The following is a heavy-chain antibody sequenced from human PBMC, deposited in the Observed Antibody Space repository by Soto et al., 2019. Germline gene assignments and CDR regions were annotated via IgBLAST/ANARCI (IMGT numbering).Heavy chain of an antibody. V-gene: IGHV4-34*01. Sequence: SETLSLTCAVYGGSFSGYYWSWIRQPPGKGLEWIGEINHSGSTNYNPSLKSRVTISLDTSKNQFSLKLTSVTAADTAVYYCARAAHSNPYYYYHTDVWGKGTTVTVS. J-gene: IGHJ6*03. CDR2: INHSGST. CDR1: GGSFSGYY. CDR3: ARAAHSNPYYYYHTDV. D-gene: IGHD2-15*01.